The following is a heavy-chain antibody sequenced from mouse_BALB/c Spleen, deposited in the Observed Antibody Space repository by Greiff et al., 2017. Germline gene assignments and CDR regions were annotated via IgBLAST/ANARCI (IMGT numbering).Heavy chain of an antibody. CDR1: GFTFSSYA. Sequence: EVKLVESGGGLVKPGGSLKLSCAASGFTFSSYAMSWVRQTPEKRLEWVASISSGGSTYYPDSVKGRFTISRDNARNILYLQMSSLRSEDTAMYYCARDGNYYFDDWGQGTTLTVSS. CDR3: ARDGNYYFDD. D-gene: IGHD2-1*01. J-gene: IGHJ2*01. V-gene: IGHV5-6-5*01. CDR2: ISSGGST.